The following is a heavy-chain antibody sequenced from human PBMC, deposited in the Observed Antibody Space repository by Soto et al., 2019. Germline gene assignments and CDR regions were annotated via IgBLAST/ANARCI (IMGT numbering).Heavy chain of an antibody. V-gene: IGHV5-51*01. CDR2: THPGNSET. D-gene: IGHD6-19*01. CDR3: ARQPGGWYAMEV. CDR1: AYRLNSYW. Sequence: PGESLKISCKRSAYRLNSYWISCVRQMPGKGQEGMGLTHPGNSETRYSPSIQGQVTMTVDKSINTAFLQWSSLKASDCAMYYCARQPGGWYAMEVWGQGTTVTVSS. J-gene: IGHJ6*02.